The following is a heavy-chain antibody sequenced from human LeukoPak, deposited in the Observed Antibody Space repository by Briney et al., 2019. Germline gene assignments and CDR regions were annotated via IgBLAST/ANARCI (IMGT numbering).Heavy chain of an antibody. CDR1: GGSISSSSYY. Sequence: SETLSLTCTVSGGSISSSSYYWGWIRQPPGKGLEWIGSIYYSGSTYYNPSLKCRVTISVDTSKNQFSLKLSSVTAADTAVYYCARLAVAGTWYIASYFDYWGQGTLVTVSS. D-gene: IGHD6-19*01. V-gene: IGHV4-39*07. J-gene: IGHJ4*02. CDR2: IYYSGST. CDR3: ARLAVAGTWYIASYFDY.